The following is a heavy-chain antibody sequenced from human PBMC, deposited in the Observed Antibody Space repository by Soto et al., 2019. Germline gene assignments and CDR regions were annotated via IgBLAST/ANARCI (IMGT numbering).Heavy chain of an antibody. CDR3: SRGGPGSSSWYVDS. D-gene: IGHD6-13*01. CDR2: ISSSSSYI. CDR1: GFTFSDYY. Sequence: QVQLVESGGGLVKPGGSLRLSCAASGFTFSDYYMSWIRQAPGKGLEWLSYISSSSSYINYADSVKGRFTISRDNAKNALYLQMSRLRAEDTAVYYCSRGGPGSSSWYVDSWGQGTLVTVSS. J-gene: IGHJ4*02. V-gene: IGHV3-11*05.